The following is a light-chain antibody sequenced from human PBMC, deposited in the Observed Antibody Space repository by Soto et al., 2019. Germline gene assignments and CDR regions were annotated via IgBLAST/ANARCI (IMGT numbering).Light chain of an antibody. CDR1: QDISND. CDR2: AAS. V-gene: IGKV1-6*01. J-gene: IGKJ1*01. CDR3: LQDYNYPRT. Sequence: AIQMTQSPSSLSASVGDRVTVTCRASQDISNDLGWYQHKPGKAPELLIYAASSLQSGVPSRFSGSGSGTHFTLTLSSLQPEDFATYYCLQDYNYPRTFGKGNKVDI.